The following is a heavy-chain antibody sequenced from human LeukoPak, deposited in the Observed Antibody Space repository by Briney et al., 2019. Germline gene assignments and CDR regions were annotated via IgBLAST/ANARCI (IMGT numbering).Heavy chain of an antibody. V-gene: IGHV4-39*07. CDR1: GGSISSSSYY. CDR2: IYYSGST. Sequence: PSETLSLTCTVSGGSISSSSYYWGWIRQPPGKGLEWIGSIYYSGSTYYNPSLKSRVTISVDTSKNQFSLKLSSVTAADTAVYYCARAGLYDYVWGSYRPHFDYWGQGTLVTVSS. D-gene: IGHD3-16*02. CDR3: ARAGLYDYVWGSYRPHFDY. J-gene: IGHJ4*02.